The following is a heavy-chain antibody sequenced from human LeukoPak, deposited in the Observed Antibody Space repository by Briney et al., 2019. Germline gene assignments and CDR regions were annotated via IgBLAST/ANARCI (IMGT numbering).Heavy chain of an antibody. CDR3: VRDLGGSGSYPVDY. J-gene: IGHJ4*02. Sequence: GGSLRLSCAASGFTFSSYAMHWVRQAPGKGLEWMAVISYDGSNKYYADSVKGRFTISRDNSKNTLYLQMNSLRAEDTAVYYCVRDLGGSGSYPVDYWGQGTLVTVSS. CDR2: ISYDGSNK. CDR1: GFTFSSYA. D-gene: IGHD3-10*01. V-gene: IGHV3-30*04.